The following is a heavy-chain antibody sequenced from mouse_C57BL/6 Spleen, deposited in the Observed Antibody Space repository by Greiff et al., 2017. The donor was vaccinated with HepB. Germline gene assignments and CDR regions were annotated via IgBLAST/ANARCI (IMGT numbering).Heavy chain of an antibody. CDR3: ASSYYGNRYWYFDV. J-gene: IGHJ1*03. CDR1: GYTFTSYW. V-gene: IGHV1-53*01. D-gene: IGHD2-10*01. CDR2: INPSNGGT. Sequence: QVQLQQPGTELVKPGASVKLSCKASGYTFTSYWMHWVKQRPGQGLEWIGNINPSNGGTNYNEKFKSKATLTVDKSSSTAYMQLSSLTSEDSAVYYRASSYYGNRYWYFDVWGTGTTVTVSS.